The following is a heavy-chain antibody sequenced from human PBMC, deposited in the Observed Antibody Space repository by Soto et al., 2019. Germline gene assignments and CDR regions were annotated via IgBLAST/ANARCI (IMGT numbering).Heavy chain of an antibody. J-gene: IGHJ4*02. CDR2: IYYSGTA. CDR1: GSSISPYY. Sequence: QVQLQESGPGLVKPSETLSLTCSVSGSSISPYYWTWIRQPPGKGLEWIGYIYYSGTADYNPSLRSRVAMSVDTSKNQFSLRLNSETAADSAMYYCARGQYYGECDYWGQGTLVTVSS. CDR3: ARGQYYGECDY. D-gene: IGHD4-17*01. V-gene: IGHV4-59*01.